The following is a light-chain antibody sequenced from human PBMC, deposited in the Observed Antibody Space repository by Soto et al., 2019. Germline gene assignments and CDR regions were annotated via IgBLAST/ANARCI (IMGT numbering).Light chain of an antibody. Sequence: QSVLTQPPSASGSPGQSVTISCTGTSSDVGGYNYVSWYHKHPGKAPKLTIYDVTKRPSGVPDRFSGSKSGNTASLTVSGLQAEDEADYFCNSYAGSDNYVLFGGGTKLTVL. CDR1: SSDVGGYNY. CDR3: NSYAGSDNYVL. J-gene: IGLJ3*02. V-gene: IGLV2-8*01. CDR2: DVT.